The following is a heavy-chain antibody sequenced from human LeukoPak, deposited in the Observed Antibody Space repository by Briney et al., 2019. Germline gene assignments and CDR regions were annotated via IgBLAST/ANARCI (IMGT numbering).Heavy chain of an antibody. CDR3: AKDKDIVAYFDY. D-gene: IGHD5-12*01. V-gene: IGHV3-23*01. Sequence: GGSLRLSCAASGFTFSSYAMSWVRQAPGKGLECISGFSGSGGSTYYADSVKGRFTISRDNSKNTLYLQMNGLRAEDTAVYYCAKDKDIVAYFDYWGQGTLVTVSS. CDR2: FSGSGGST. CDR1: GFTFSSYA. J-gene: IGHJ4*02.